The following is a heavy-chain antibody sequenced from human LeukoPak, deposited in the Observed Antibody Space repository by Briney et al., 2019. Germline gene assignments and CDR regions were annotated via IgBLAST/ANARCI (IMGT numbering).Heavy chain of an antibody. CDR1: GGTFSSYA. J-gene: IGHJ3*02. CDR3: AGVVADSGYSSSWYQGGAFDI. CDR2: IIPIFGTA. V-gene: IGHV1-69*01. Sequence: ASVKVSCKASGGTFSSYAISWVRQAPGQGLEWMGGIIPIFGTANYAQKFQGRVTITADESTSTAYMELSSLRSEDTAVYYCAGVVADSGYSSSWYQGGAFDIWGQGTMVTVSS. D-gene: IGHD6-13*01.